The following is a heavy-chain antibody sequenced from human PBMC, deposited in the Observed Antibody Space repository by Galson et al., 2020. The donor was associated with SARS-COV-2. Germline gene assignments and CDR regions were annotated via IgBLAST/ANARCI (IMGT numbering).Heavy chain of an antibody. J-gene: IGHJ5*02. CDR1: GFTFSSYS. Sequence: GESLKISCAASGFTFSSYSMNWVRQAPGKGLEWVSYISSSSSTIYYADSVKGRFTISRDNAKNSLYLQMNSLRDEDTAVYYCASFRSWFDPWGQGTLVTVSS. V-gene: IGHV3-48*02. CDR3: ASFRSWFDP. CDR2: ISSSSSTI.